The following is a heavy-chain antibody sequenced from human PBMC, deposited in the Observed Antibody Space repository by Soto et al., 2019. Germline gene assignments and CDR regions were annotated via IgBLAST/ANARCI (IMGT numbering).Heavy chain of an antibody. D-gene: IGHD1-1*01. V-gene: IGHV4-4*07. J-gene: IGHJ5*02. Sequence: PSETLSLTCTVSGASISGFYWSWIRKSAGKGLEWIGRIYATGTTDYSPSLKSRVMMSVDTSKKQFSLKLRSVTAADTAVYYCVRDGTKTLRDWFDPWGQVISVAVSS. CDR3: VRDGTKTLRDWFDP. CDR1: GASISGFY. CDR2: IYATGTT.